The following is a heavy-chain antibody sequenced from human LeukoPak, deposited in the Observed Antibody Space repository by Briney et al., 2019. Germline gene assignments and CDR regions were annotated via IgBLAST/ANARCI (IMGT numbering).Heavy chain of an antibody. V-gene: IGHV1-18*01. J-gene: IGHJ4*02. Sequence: ASVKVSCKASGYTFTSYGISWVRQAPGQGLEWMGWISAYNGNTNYAQKLQGRVTMTTDTSTSTAYMELRSLRSDATAVYYCARDAKYSSSWSPLGYWGQGTLVTVSS. D-gene: IGHD6-13*01. CDR2: ISAYNGNT. CDR1: GYTFTSYG. CDR3: ARDAKYSSSWSPLGY.